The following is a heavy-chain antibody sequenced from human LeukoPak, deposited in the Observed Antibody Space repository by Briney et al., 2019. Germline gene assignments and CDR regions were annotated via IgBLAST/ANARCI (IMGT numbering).Heavy chain of an antibody. CDR1: AAPITSYY. J-gene: IGHJ4*02. Sequence: PSETLSLTCTVSAAPITSYYWSWIRQPPGKGLEWIGDIYYSGSTNYNPSLKRRVAISVDTSKYQVSLRLSSVTAAATAVYYCVRDLWGAGGTQYWGQGILVTVSS. CDR3: VRDLWGAGGTQY. D-gene: IGHD2-15*01. V-gene: IGHV4-59*01. CDR2: IYYSGST.